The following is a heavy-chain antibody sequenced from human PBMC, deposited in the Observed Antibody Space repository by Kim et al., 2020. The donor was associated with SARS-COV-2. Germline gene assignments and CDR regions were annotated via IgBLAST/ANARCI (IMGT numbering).Heavy chain of an antibody. Sequence: GGSLRLSCAASGFTVSNNYLSWVRQAPGKGLEGVSVIYSDGSTYYADSVKGRFTISRDNSKNTLYLQVNSLRAEDTAVYYCARDTPTMATIYWGQGTLVTVSS. CDR2: IYSDGST. CDR3: ARDTPTMATIY. CDR1: GFTVSNNY. V-gene: IGHV3-66*01. J-gene: IGHJ4*02. D-gene: IGHD5-18*01.